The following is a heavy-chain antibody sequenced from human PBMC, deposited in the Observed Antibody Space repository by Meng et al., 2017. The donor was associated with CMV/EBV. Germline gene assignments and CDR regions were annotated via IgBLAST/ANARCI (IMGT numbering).Heavy chain of an antibody. CDR2: ISGSGGST. J-gene: IGHJ6*02. D-gene: IGHD2-2*01. V-gene: IGHV3-23*01. CDR3: AKDCFIGYCSSTSYYYYYGMDV. Sequence: GESLKISCAASGFTFSSYAMSWVRQAPGKGLEWVSPISGSGGSTYYADSVKGRFTISRDNSKNTLYLQMNSLRAEDTAVYYCAKDCFIGYCSSTSYYYYYGMDVWGQGTTVTVSS. CDR1: GFTFSSYA.